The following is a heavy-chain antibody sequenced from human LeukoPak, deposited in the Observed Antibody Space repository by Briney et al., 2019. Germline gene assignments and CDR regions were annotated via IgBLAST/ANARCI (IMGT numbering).Heavy chain of an antibody. J-gene: IGHJ3*02. V-gene: IGHV1-18*01. CDR3: AKTYYYDSSGLNAFDI. D-gene: IGHD3-22*01. CDR1: GYTFTSYG. CDR2: ISAYNGNT. Sequence: ASVKVSCKASGYTFTSYGISWVRQAPGQGLEWMGWISAYNGNTNYAQKLQGRVTMTTDTSTSTAYMELRSLRSDDTAVYYCAKTYYYDSSGLNAFDIWGQGKMVTVSS.